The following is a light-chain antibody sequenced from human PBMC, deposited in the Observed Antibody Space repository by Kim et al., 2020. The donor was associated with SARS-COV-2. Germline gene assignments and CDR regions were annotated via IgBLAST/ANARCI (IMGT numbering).Light chain of an antibody. CDR2: DVS. J-gene: IGLJ2*01. CDR1: SSDVGGYNY. Sequence: QSALTQPRSVSGSPGQSVTISCTGTSSDVGGYNYVSWYQQHPGKAPKLMIYDVSKRPSGVPDRFSGSKSGNTASLTISGLQAEVEADYFCCSYAGSYTHVVFGGGTQLTVL. V-gene: IGLV2-11*01. CDR3: CSYAGSYTHVV.